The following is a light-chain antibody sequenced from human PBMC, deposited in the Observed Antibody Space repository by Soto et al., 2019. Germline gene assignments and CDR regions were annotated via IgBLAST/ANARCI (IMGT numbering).Light chain of an antibody. CDR3: SSYTSSSTLDYV. V-gene: IGLV2-14*01. J-gene: IGLJ1*01. CDR2: EVS. CDR1: SSDVGGYNY. Sequence: VLTQPASVSGSPGQSITISCTGTSSDVGGYNYVSWYQQHPGKAPKLMIYEVSNRPSGVSNRFSGSKSGNTAPLTISGLQAEDEADYYCSSYTSSSTLDYVFGTGTKVTVL.